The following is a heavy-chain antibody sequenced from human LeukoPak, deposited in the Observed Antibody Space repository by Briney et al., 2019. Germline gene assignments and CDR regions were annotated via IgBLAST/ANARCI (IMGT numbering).Heavy chain of an antibody. CDR3: ARGFSGYYYPFDY. J-gene: IGHJ4*02. V-gene: IGHV3-30*04. CDR2: ISYDGSEK. D-gene: IGHD3-22*01. CDR1: GFTFSSYA. Sequence: PGRSLRLSCAASGFTFSSYAVHWVRQAPGKGLEWVAVISYDGSEKYYADSVKGRFTISRDNSKNTLFLQMSSLRAEDTAVYYCARGFSGYYYPFDYWGQGTLVTVSS.